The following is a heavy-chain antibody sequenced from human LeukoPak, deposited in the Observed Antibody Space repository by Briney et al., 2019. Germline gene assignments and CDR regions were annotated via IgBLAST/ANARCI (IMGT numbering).Heavy chain of an antibody. CDR1: GFTFSSYA. CDR3: AKDDRVVGATMTPLAEYSHH. D-gene: IGHD1-26*01. CDR2: ISGSGGST. Sequence: GGSLRLSCAASGFTFSSYAMSWVRQAPGKGLEWVSGISGSGGSTYYADSVKGRFTISRDNSKNTLYLQMNSLRAEDTAVYYCAKDDRVVGATMTPLAEYSHHWGQGTLVTVSS. J-gene: IGHJ1*01. V-gene: IGHV3-23*01.